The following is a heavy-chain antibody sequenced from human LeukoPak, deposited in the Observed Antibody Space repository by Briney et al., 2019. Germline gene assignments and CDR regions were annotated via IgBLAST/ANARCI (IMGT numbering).Heavy chain of an antibody. J-gene: IGHJ4*02. CDR1: GYSISSGYY. CDR3: ARQATAFDY. V-gene: IGHV4-38-2*01. Sequence: PSETLSLTCAVSGYSISSGYYWGWIRQPPGKGLEWIGSINHSGSTYYNPSPKSRVTISVDTSKNQFSLKLSSVTAADTAVYYCARQATAFDYWGQGTLVTVSS. CDR2: INHSGST.